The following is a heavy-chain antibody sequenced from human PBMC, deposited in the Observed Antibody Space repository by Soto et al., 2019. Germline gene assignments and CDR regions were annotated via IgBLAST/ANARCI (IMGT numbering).Heavy chain of an antibody. CDR3: ARGIRYFDWLHFDY. D-gene: IGHD3-9*01. J-gene: IGHJ4*02. Sequence: PSETLSLTCTVSGGSISSHYWSWIRQPPGKGLEWIGYIYYSGSTNYNPSLKSRVTISVDTSKNQFSLKLSSVTAADTAVYYCARGIRYFDWLHFDYWGQGTLVTVSS. CDR1: GGSISSHY. V-gene: IGHV4-59*11. CDR2: IYYSGST.